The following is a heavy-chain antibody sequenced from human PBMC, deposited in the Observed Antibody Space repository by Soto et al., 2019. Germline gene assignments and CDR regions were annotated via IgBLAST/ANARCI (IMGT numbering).Heavy chain of an antibody. CDR3: ARLVYDTRLNYMYFDF. D-gene: IGHD3-10*01. V-gene: IGHV4-4*01. CDR1: GVSISSGNW. Sequence: LSLTCAVSGVSISSGNWWTWVRQSPQRGLEYIGEIFHDGTANYYPSFERRVAISVDTSKNQFSLKLTSVTAADTAIYFCARLVYDTRLNYMYFDFWGQGTPVTVPS. J-gene: IGHJ4*02. CDR2: IFHDGTA.